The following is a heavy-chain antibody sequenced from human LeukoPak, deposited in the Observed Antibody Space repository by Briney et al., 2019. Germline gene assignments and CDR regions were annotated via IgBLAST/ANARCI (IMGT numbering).Heavy chain of an antibody. D-gene: IGHD3-16*02. V-gene: IGHV4-59*01. CDR3: TRVSIHGYSDY. Sequence: SETLSLTCAVSGDSISSDYWSWIRQPPGKGLEWIGYIFYSGSTKYNPSLKSRVSISVDMSRSQFSLNLNSVTAADTAVYYCTRVSIHGYSDYWGQGTLVTVSS. CDR2: IFYSGST. J-gene: IGHJ4*02. CDR1: GDSISSDY.